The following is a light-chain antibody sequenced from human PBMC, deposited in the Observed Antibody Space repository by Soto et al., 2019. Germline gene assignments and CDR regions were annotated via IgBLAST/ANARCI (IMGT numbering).Light chain of an antibody. CDR3: QQYGSSSWT. V-gene: IGKV3-20*01. CDR1: QSISSSY. J-gene: IGKJ1*01. Sequence: DITLTQSPGALSLSPWERAALSCMASQSISSSYLAWYQQRPGQAPRLLIYGASSRATGIPDRFSGSGSGTEFTLTISRLEPEDFAVYYCQQYGSSSWTFGQGTMV. CDR2: GAS.